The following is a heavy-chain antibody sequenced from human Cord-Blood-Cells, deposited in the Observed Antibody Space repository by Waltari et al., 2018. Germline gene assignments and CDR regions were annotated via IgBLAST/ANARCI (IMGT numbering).Heavy chain of an antibody. V-gene: IGHV2-26*01. CDR2: IFSNDEK. D-gene: IGHD6-13*01. CDR1: GFSHSNARLG. J-gene: IGHJ3*02. CDR3: ARAFAQLDAFDI. Sequence: QVTLKESGPVLVKPPETLTLTCTASGFSHSNARLGVSWTRQPPGKALECLAHIFSNDEKSYSTSLKSTLTISKDTSKSQVVFTMTNMDPVDTATYYCARAFAQLDAFDIWGQGTMVTVSS.